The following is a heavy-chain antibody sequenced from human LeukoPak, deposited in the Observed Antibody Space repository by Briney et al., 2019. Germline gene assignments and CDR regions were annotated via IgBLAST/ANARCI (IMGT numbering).Heavy chain of an antibody. D-gene: IGHD3-22*01. CDR1: GGSISSYY. V-gene: IGHV4-59*08. J-gene: IGHJ3*02. CDR2: IYYSGST. Sequence: SETLSLTCSVSGGSISSYYWSWIRQPPGKGLEWIDYIYYSGSTNYNPSLKSRVTISVDTSKNQFSLKLSSVTAADMAVYYCAKSVVVATTRLGPFDTWGQGTMVTVSS. CDR3: AKSVVVATTRLGPFDT.